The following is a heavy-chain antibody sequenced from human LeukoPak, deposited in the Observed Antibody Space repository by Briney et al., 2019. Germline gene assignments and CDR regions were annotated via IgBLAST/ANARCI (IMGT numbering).Heavy chain of an antibody. J-gene: IGHJ3*02. CDR3: ARETEWELRAFDI. V-gene: IGHV4-34*01. CDR2: INHSGST. CDR1: GGSFSGYY. Sequence: SETLSLTCAVYGGSFSGYYWSWIRQPPGKGLEWIGEINHSGSTNYNPSLKSRVTISVDTSKNQFSLKLSSVTAADTAVYYCARETEWELRAFDIWGQGTMVTVSS. D-gene: IGHD1-26*01.